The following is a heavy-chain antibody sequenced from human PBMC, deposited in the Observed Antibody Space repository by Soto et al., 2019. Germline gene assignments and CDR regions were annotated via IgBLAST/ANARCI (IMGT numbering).Heavy chain of an antibody. J-gene: IGHJ6*02. D-gene: IGHD1-7*01. Sequence: ASVKVSCKASGYTFTGYYMHWVRQAPGQGLEWMGWINPNSGGTNYAQKFQGWVTMTRDTSISTAYMELSRLRSDDTAVYYCTRTGTTYYYYGMDVWGQGTTVTSP. CDR2: INPNSGGT. V-gene: IGHV1-2*04. CDR3: TRTGTTYYYYGMDV. CDR1: GYTFTGYY.